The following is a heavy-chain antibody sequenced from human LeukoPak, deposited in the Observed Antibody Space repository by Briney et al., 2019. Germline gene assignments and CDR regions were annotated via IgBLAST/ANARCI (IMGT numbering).Heavy chain of an antibody. D-gene: IGHD4-17*01. CDR1: GGSISSYY. V-gene: IGHV4-4*07. Sequence: SETLSLTCTVSGGSISSYYWSWIRQSPGKGLEWIGRIYTSGTTHYNPSLKSRVTMSVDTSKNQFSLKLSSVTAADTAVYYCARLSTVTTSFDYWGQGTLVTVSS. CDR2: IYTSGTT. CDR3: ARLSTVTTSFDY. J-gene: IGHJ4*02.